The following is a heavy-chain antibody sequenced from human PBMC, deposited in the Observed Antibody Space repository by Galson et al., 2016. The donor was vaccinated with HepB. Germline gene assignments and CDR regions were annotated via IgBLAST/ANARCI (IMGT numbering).Heavy chain of an antibody. J-gene: IGHJ4*02. CDR1: GVSINGHS. D-gene: IGHD3-16*01. V-gene: IGHV4-59*11. CDR2: VFFSGDT. CDR3: ARVERLFYYDGGAAYKSFHFDS. Sequence: SETLSLTCIVSGVSINGHSWSWIRQPPGKGLEWIGYVFFSGDTDSNPSLKSRVTMSVDPSENQFSLRLRSVTAADTAVYYCARVERLFYYDGGAAYKSFHFDSGGRGALVTVSS.